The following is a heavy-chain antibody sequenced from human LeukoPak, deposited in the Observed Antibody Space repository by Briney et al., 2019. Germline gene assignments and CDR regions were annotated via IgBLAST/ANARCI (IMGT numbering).Heavy chain of an antibody. CDR2: IYTSGST. V-gene: IGHV4-4*07. CDR3: ARVRYDILTGYYIKDY. D-gene: IGHD3-9*01. J-gene: IGHJ4*02. Sequence: SETLSLTCTVSGGSISSYYWSWIRQPAGKGLERIGRIYTSGSTNYNPSLKSRVTMSVDTSKNQFSLKLSSVTAADTAVYYCARVRYDILTGYYIKDYWGQGTLVTVSS. CDR1: GGSISSYY.